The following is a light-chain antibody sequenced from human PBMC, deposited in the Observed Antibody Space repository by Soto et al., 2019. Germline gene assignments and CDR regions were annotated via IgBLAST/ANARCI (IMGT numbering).Light chain of an antibody. Sequence: EIVLTQSPVSLSLSPGERATLSCRASQTINSNFLAWFQQKPGLAPRLLIYGASRRASGIPARFSGSVSGTDFALTISRLEPEDFAVYFCQQYGRSPFTFGQGTKLQIK. V-gene: IGKV3-20*01. CDR3: QQYGRSPFT. CDR2: GAS. CDR1: QTINSNF. J-gene: IGKJ2*01.